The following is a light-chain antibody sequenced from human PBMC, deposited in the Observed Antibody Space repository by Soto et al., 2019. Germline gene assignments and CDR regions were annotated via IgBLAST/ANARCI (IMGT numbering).Light chain of an antibody. CDR2: GAS. J-gene: IGKJ4*01. Sequence: EIVFTQSPATLSLSPGERATLSCRASQSVRSSFLAWYQQKPGQAPSLIIYGASTRDTGIPARFSGSGSGIEFTLTINSLQSEDFEVYDCQQYSNWPLTFGGGTKVDIK. CDR3: QQYSNWPLT. CDR1: QSVRSSF. V-gene: IGKV3-15*01.